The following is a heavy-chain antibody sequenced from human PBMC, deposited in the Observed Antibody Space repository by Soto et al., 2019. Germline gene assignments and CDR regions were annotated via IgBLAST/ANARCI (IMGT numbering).Heavy chain of an antibody. CDR1: GFTFSYA. CDR3: AKDSDFYDSSLYFDF. CDR2: VSGSGGST. Sequence: GGSLRLSCAASGFTFSYAMSWVRRAPGKGLEWVSAVSGSGGSTYYADSVKGRFTISRDNSKNTLFLQTNSLSAEDTAVYYCAKDSDFYDSSLYFDFWGQGTLVTVSS. V-gene: IGHV3-23*01. D-gene: IGHD3-22*01. J-gene: IGHJ4*02.